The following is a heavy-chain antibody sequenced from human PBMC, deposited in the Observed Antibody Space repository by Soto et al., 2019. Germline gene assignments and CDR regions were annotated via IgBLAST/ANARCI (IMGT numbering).Heavy chain of an antibody. CDR2: ISYDGSNK. Sequence: GGSLRLSCAASGFTFSSYGMHWVRQAPGKGLEWVAVISYDGSNKYYADSVKGRFTISRDNSKNTLYLQMNSLRAEDTAVYYCAKDQFLVVATPFDYWGQGTLVTVSS. J-gene: IGHJ4*02. CDR3: AKDQFLVVATPFDY. V-gene: IGHV3-30*18. D-gene: IGHD5-12*01. CDR1: GFTFSSYG.